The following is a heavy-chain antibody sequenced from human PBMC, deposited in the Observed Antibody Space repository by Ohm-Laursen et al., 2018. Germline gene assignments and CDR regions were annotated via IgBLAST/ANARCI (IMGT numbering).Heavy chain of an antibody. CDR2: IYYSGST. Sequence: SDTLSLTCTVSGGSISSSSYYWGWIRQPPGKGLEWIGSIYYSGSTYYNPSLKSRVTISVDTSKNQFSLKLSSVTAADTAVYYCARLTPMIVVVPDWGQGTLVTVSS. CDR1: GGSISSSSYY. V-gene: IGHV4-39*01. D-gene: IGHD3-22*01. J-gene: IGHJ4*02. CDR3: ARLTPMIVVVPD.